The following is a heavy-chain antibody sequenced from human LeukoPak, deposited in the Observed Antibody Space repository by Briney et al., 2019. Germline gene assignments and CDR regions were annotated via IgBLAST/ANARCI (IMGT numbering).Heavy chain of an antibody. CDR1: GFTFSRYA. V-gene: IGHV3-30*18. Sequence: GGSLRLSCAASGFTFSRYAIHWVRQAPGKGLEWVAVISYDGSNKYYADSVKGRFTISRDNSKNTLYLQMNSLRAEDTAVYYCAKSLQGIPFDYWGQGTLVTVSS. CDR2: ISYDGSNK. D-gene: IGHD2-21*01. CDR3: AKSLQGIPFDY. J-gene: IGHJ4*02.